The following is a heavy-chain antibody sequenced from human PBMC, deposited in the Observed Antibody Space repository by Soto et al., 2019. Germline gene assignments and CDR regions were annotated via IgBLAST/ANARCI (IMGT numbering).Heavy chain of an antibody. J-gene: IGHJ6*02. CDR1: RDTFNKYA. CDR3: ARGETYLGV. CDR2: IIPIFSSR. V-gene: IGHV1-69*01. Sequence: QVQLVQSGAEVKKPGSSVKVSCKTSRDTFNKYAFNWVRQAPGQGLEWMGWIIPIFSSRNYAEKFQGRVTITADDSTSTAYMELRNLSFEDTAVYYCARGETYLGVWGQGTTVTVSS. D-gene: IGHD3-16*01.